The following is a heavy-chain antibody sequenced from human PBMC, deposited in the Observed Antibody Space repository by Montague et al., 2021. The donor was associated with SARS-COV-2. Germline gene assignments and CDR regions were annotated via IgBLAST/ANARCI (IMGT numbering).Heavy chain of an antibody. D-gene: IGHD6-13*01. J-gene: IGHJ4*02. V-gene: IGHV4-4*07. CDR3: ARGQQLDFDY. CDR1: GDSISSTYY. Sequence: SETLSLTCTVSGDSISSTYYWSWIRQPAGKGLEWIGRIYISGSTNYNPSLKSRVTMSIDTSKNQFSLKLNSLTAADTAGYYCARGQQLDFDYWGQGTLVTVSS. CDR2: IYISGST.